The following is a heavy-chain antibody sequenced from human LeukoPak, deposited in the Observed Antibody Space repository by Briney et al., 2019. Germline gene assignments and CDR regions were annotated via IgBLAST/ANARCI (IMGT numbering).Heavy chain of an antibody. CDR2: IEYSGRT. V-gene: IGHV4-59*01. Sequence: SETLSLTCIASGVSIRGYYWSWIRQPPGKGLEWIGYIEYSGRTEYKPSLQSRLTISVDTSKNQFSLKVNSVTAADTAVYYCARGVYGGYFDQWGQGALVTVSS. J-gene: IGHJ4*02. CDR1: GVSIRGYY. D-gene: IGHD4/OR15-4a*01. CDR3: ARGVYGGYFDQ.